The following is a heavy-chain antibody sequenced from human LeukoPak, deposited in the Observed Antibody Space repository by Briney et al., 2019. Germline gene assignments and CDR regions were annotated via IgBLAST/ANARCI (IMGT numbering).Heavy chain of an antibody. J-gene: IGHJ4*02. CDR2: INPSGGST. D-gene: IGHD5-12*01. V-gene: IGHV1-46*01. Sequence: ASVKVSCKASGYTFTGYYMHWVRQAPGQGLEWMGIINPSGGSTSYAQKFQGRVTMTRDMSTSTVYMELSSLRSEDTAVYYCARSLRGYSGYDGVDYWGQGTLVTVSS. CDR3: ARSLRGYSGYDGVDY. CDR1: GYTFTGYY.